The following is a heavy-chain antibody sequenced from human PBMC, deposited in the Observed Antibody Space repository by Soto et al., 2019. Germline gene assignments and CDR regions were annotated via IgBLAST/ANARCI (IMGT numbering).Heavy chain of an antibody. CDR2: INPSGGST. CDR3: AGEVGVTTTGSPDAFDI. V-gene: IGHV1-46*01. D-gene: IGHD1-26*01. CDR1: GYTFTSYY. Sequence: ASVKVSCKASGYTFTSYYMHWVRQAPGQGLEWMGIINPSGGSTSYAQKFQGRVTMTRDTSTSTVYMELSSLRSEDTAVYYCAGEVGVTTTGSPDAFDIWGQGTMVTVSS. J-gene: IGHJ3*02.